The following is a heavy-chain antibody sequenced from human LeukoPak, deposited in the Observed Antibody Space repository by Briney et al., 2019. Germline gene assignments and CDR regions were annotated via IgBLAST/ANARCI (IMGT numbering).Heavy chain of an antibody. CDR1: GFTFSSYA. CDR3: AKDWSGNYEPPYWFDP. J-gene: IGHJ5*02. CDR2: ISGSGGST. V-gene: IGHV3-23*01. D-gene: IGHD1-7*01. Sequence: GGSLRLSCAASGFTFSSYAMSWVRQAPGKGLEWVSAISGSGGSTYYADSVKGRFTISRDNSKNTLYLQMNSLRAEDTAVYYCAKDWSGNYEPPYWFDPWGQGTLVSVSS.